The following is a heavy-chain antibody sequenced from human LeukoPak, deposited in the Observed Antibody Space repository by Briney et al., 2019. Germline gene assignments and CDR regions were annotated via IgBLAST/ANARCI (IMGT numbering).Heavy chain of an antibody. CDR2: INPNSGGT. CDR1: GYTFSSYY. CDR3: ARGRNYYDTSDFYEGDGFDI. Sequence: GASVKVSCKASGYTFSSYYMHWVRQAPGQGLEWMGCINPNSGGTNYAQKFQGRVTMTRDTSSTAAYMELSRLRSDDTAVYYCARGRNYYDTSDFYEGDGFDIWDQGTMVTVSS. D-gene: IGHD3-22*01. V-gene: IGHV1-2*02. J-gene: IGHJ3*02.